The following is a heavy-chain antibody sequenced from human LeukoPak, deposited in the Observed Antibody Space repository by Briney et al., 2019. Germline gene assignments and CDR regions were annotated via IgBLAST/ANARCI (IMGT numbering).Heavy chain of an antibody. Sequence: ASVKVSCKASGGTFSSYAISWVRQAPGQGREWMGGIIPIFGTANYAQKFQGRVTITADEYTSTAYMELSSLRSEDTAVYYCAKSRVVPAAILDYYYMDVWGKGTTVTVSS. CDR3: AKSRVVPAAILDYYYMDV. CDR2: IIPIFGTA. CDR1: GGTFSSYA. D-gene: IGHD2-2*01. V-gene: IGHV1-69*13. J-gene: IGHJ6*03.